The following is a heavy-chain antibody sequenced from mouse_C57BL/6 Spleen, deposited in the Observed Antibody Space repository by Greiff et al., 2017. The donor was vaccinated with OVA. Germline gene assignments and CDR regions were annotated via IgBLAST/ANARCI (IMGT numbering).Heavy chain of an antibody. Sequence: EVKLVESGPGLVKPSQSLSLTCSVTGYSITSGYYWNWIRQFPGNKLEWMGYISYDGSNNYNPSLKNRISITRDTSKNQFFLKLNSVTTEDTATYYCVSNYYGSSPDYWGQGTTLTVSS. V-gene: IGHV3-6*01. CDR3: VSNYYGSSPDY. J-gene: IGHJ2*01. CDR1: GYSITSGYY. D-gene: IGHD1-1*01. CDR2: ISYDGSN.